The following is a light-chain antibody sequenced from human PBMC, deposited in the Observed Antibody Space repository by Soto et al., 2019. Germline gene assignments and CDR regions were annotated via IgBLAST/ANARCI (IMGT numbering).Light chain of an antibody. Sequence: QSVLTQPPSASGTPGQRVTISCSGSSSNIGSNTVNWYQQLPGTAPKLLISSNNQRPSGVPDRFSGSKSGTSASLAISGLQSEDEADYYCAAWDDSLNCLFGGGTKLTVL. CDR1: SSNIGSNT. V-gene: IGLV1-44*01. J-gene: IGLJ3*02. CDR3: AAWDDSLNCL. CDR2: SNN.